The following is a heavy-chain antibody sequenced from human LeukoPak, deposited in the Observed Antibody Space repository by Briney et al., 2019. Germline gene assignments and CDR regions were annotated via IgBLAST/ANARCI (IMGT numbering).Heavy chain of an antibody. CDR2: INQDGSET. Sequence: GGSLRLSCVVSGFTFSSYWMSWVRQAPGKGLEWVANINQDGSETYYVDSVKGRFTISRDNAKNSLYLQMNSLRAEGTAVYYCARRGGGSNWFDPWGQGTLVTVSS. D-gene: IGHD3-16*01. CDR1: GFTFSSYW. J-gene: IGHJ5*02. V-gene: IGHV3-7*04. CDR3: ARRGGGSNWFDP.